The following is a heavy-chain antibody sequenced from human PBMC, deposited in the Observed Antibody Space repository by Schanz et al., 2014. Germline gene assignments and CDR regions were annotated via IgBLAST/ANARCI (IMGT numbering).Heavy chain of an antibody. CDR1: GFTFSDSW. Sequence: EVQLVESGGGLVQPGGSLRLSCAASGFTFSDSWMHWVRQAPGKGLVWVSRTSNDGSFTTFADSVKGRFTISRDNSKNTLYLQVNSLRAEDTAVYYCVRDLGGDQTDYWGQGTLXTVSS. CDR2: TSNDGSFT. D-gene: IGHD4-17*01. CDR3: VRDLGGDQTDY. V-gene: IGHV3-74*01. J-gene: IGHJ4*02.